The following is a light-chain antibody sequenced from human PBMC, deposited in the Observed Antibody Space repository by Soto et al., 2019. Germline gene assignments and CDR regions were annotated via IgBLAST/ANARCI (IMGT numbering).Light chain of an antibody. CDR3: SSKSPDF. V-gene: IGLV2-14*02. J-gene: IGLJ1*01. CDR2: EGT. CDR1: SSDIGYYNL. Sequence: QSVLTQPASVSGSPGQSITISCTGTSSDIGYYNLVSWYQHHPGKAPKFLIYEGTKRPSGISNRFSGSKSGNTASLTISGLQAEDEADYYCSSKSPDFFGTGTKVTVL.